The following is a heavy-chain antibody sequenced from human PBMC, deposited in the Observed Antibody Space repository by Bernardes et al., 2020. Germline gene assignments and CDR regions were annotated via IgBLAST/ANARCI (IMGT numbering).Heavy chain of an antibody. CDR2: ISAYNGNT. CDR3: AREWLRYYDFDY. J-gene: IGHJ4*02. V-gene: IGHV1-18*01. D-gene: IGHD5-12*01. Sequence: ASVKVSCKASGYTFTSYGISWVRQAPGQGLEWMGWISAYNGNTNYAQKLQGRGTMTTDTATSTAYMELRSLRSDDAAVYYCAREWLRYYDFDYWGQGTLVTVSS. CDR1: GYTFTSYG.